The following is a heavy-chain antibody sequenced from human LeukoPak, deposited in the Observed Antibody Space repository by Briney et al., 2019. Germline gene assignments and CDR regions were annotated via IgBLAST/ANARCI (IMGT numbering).Heavy chain of an antibody. D-gene: IGHD2-8*01. CDR1: GGSISSYY. CDR2: IYYSGST. Sequence: SETLSLTCTVSGGSISSYYWSWIRQPPGKGLEWIGYIYYSGSTNYNPSLKSRVTISVDTSKNQFSLKLSSVTAADTAVYYCARNYCTNGVCYRAREDWFDPWGQGTLVTVSS. V-gene: IGHV4-59*01. J-gene: IGHJ5*02. CDR3: ARNYCTNGVCYRAREDWFDP.